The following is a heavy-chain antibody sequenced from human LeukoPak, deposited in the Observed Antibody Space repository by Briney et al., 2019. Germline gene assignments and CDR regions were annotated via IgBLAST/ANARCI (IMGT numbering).Heavy chain of an antibody. CDR1: GYTFTSYD. V-gene: IGHV1-8*01. CDR3: ALWFGDASGFDP. D-gene: IGHD3-10*01. J-gene: IGHJ5*02. CDR2: MDPNSGNT. Sequence: GASVKVSCKASGYTFTSYDINWVRQATGQGLEWMGWMDPNSGNTGYAQKFQGRVTMIRNTSISTAYMELSSLRSEDTAVYYCALWFGDASGFDPWGQGTLVTVSS.